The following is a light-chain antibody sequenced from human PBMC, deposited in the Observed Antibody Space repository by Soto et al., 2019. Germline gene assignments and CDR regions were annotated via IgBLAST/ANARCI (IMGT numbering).Light chain of an antibody. V-gene: IGKV3-20*01. CDR2: GAS. J-gene: IGKJ2*01. CDR3: QQFGDSPPAFT. CDR1: ESVRSKY. Sequence: ESMLTQSPATLFLSPGERATLSCRASESVRSKYLTWYQQKPGQAPRLLIYGASLRATGVADRFRGSGSGTDFTLTISRLEPEDVAVYYCQQFGDSPPAFTFGQGTKLEI.